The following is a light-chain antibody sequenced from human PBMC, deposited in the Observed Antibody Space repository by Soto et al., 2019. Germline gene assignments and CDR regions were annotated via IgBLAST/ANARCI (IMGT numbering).Light chain of an antibody. CDR1: QDISNY. J-gene: IGKJ2*01. V-gene: IGKV1-33*01. CDR3: QPYDCLLYT. Sequence: DIQMTQSPSSLSASVGDRVTITCQASQDISNYLNWYQQKPGKAPKLLIYDASNLETGVPSRFSGSGSGTEFNFHISRPQAEDIANYYCQPYDCLLYTFGQGTKLEIK. CDR2: DAS.